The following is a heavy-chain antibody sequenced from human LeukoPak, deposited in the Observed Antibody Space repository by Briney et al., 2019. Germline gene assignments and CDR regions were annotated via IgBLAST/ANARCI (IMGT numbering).Heavy chain of an antibody. J-gene: IGHJ4*02. Sequence: TGGSLRLSCAASGFAFGSYAMSWVRQAPGKGLEWVSAISGSGGSTYYADSVKGRFTISRDNSKNTLYLQMNSLRAEDTAVYYCAKSIAVYFDYWGQGTLVTVSS. CDR1: GFAFGSYA. CDR2: ISGSGGST. D-gene: IGHD6-19*01. V-gene: IGHV3-23*01. CDR3: AKSIAVYFDY.